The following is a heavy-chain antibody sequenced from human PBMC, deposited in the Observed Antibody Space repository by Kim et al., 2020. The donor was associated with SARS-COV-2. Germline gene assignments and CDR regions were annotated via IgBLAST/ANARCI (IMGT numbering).Heavy chain of an antibody. V-gene: IGHV4-30-2*01. CDR3: ARGGGVEMAMPVDY. Sequence: NPSLKSRVTISVDRSKNQFSLKLSSVTAADTAVYYCARGGGVEMAMPVDYWGQGTLVTVSS. D-gene: IGHD2-2*01. J-gene: IGHJ4*02.